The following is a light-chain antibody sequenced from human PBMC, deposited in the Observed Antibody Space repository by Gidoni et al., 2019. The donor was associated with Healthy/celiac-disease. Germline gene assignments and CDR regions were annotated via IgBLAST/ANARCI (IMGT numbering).Light chain of an antibody. Sequence: QSALTQPASVSGSLAQSITISCTGTSSDVGGHNYVSWYQQHPGKAPKLMIYEVSNRPSGVSNRFSGSKSGNTASLTISGLQAEDEADYYCSSYTSSSTVVFGGGTKLTVL. CDR1: SSDVGGHNY. V-gene: IGLV2-14*01. CDR2: EVS. J-gene: IGLJ2*01. CDR3: SSYTSSSTVV.